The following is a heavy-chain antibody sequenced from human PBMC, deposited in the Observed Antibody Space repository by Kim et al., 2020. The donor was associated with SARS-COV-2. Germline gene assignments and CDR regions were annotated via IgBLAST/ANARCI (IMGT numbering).Heavy chain of an antibody. CDR3: ARGIGNWNDLYNWFDP. J-gene: IGHJ5*02. D-gene: IGHD1-20*01. Sequence: KFQGRVTITADESTSTAYMELSSLRSEDTAVYYCARGIGNWNDLYNWFDPWGQGTLVTVSS. V-gene: IGHV1-69*01.